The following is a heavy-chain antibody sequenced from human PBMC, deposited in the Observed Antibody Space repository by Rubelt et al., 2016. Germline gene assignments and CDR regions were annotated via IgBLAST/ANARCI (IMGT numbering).Heavy chain of an antibody. D-gene: IGHD6-13*01. CDR2: ISYDGSNK. CDR1: GFTFSSYG. V-gene: IGHV3-30*19. CDR3: ATGGYSSSWYLY. Sequence: QVQLVESGGGVVQPGRSLRLSCAASGFTFSSYGMHWVRQAPRKGLEWVAVISYDGSNKYYADSVKGRFTISRDNSKYTLDLQMNSLRAEDTAVYYCATGGYSSSWYLYWGQGTLVTVSS. J-gene: IGHJ4*02.